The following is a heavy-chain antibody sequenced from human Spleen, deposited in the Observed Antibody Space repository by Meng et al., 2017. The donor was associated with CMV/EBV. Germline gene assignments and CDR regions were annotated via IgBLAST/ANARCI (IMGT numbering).Heavy chain of an antibody. V-gene: IGHV1-69*05. J-gene: IGHJ6*02. CDR2: IIPMFATA. Sequence: SVKVSCKASGGTFSSYAISWVRQAPGQGLEWMGGIIPMFATANYARKFQGRVTITTDESTSTAYMELSSLRSDDTAVYYCARGMGGYCSSPSCYFLYYYGMAVWGQGTTVTVSS. CDR3: ARGMGGYCSSPSCYFLYYYGMAV. D-gene: IGHD2-2*01. CDR1: GGTFSSYA.